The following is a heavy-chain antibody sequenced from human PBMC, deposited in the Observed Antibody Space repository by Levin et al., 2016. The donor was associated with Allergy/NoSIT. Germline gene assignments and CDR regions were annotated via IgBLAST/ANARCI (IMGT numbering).Heavy chain of an antibody. Sequence: GGSLRLSCAASGFTFSSYSMNWVRQAPGKGLEWVSSISSSSSYIYYADSVKGRFTISRDNAKNSLYLQMNSLRAEDTAVYYCARDSVYQYSSSWRRPELERVQYYFDYWGQGTLVTVSS. CDR1: GFTFSSYS. CDR3: ARDSVYQYSSSWRRPELERVQYYFDY. CDR2: ISSSSSYI. J-gene: IGHJ4*02. D-gene: IGHD6-13*01. V-gene: IGHV3-21*01.